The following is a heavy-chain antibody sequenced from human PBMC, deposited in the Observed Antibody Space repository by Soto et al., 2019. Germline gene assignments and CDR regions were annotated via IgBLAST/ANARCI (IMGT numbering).Heavy chain of an antibody. CDR1: GYTFTSYG. Sequence: QVQLVQSGAEVKKPGASVKVSCKASGYTFTSYGISWVRQAPGQGLEWMGWISAYNGNTNYVQKLQGRVTMTTDTSTSTAYMELRSLRSDDTAVYYCARDRYAHSSGWYNHFDYWGQGTLVTVSS. J-gene: IGHJ4*02. V-gene: IGHV1-18*01. D-gene: IGHD6-19*01. CDR2: ISAYNGNT. CDR3: ARDRYAHSSGWYNHFDY.